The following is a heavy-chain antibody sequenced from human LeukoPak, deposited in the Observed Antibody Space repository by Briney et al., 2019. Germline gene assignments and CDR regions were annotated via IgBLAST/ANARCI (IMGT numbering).Heavy chain of an antibody. CDR1: GYTFTGYY. V-gene: IGHV1-2*06. CDR3: ARDPGGYSYGIDY. J-gene: IGHJ4*02. D-gene: IGHD5-18*01. CDR2: INPNSGGT. Sequence: ASVKVSCKASGYTFTGYYMHWVRQAPGQGLEWMGRINPNSGGTNYAQKFQGRVTMTRDTSISTAYMELSRLRSDDTAVYYCARDPGGYSYGIDYWGQGTLVTVSS.